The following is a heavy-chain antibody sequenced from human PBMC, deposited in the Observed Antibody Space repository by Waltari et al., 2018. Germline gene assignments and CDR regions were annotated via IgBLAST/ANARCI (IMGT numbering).Heavy chain of an antibody. D-gene: IGHD2-2*03. CDR1: GGSFSGYY. V-gene: IGHV4-34*01. Sequence: QVQLQQWGAGLLKPSETLSLTCAVYGGSFSGYYWSWIRQPPGKGLEWIGEINHSGSTNYNPSLKSRVTISVDTSKNQFSLKLSSVTAADTAVYYCARRVGYCSSTSCRGFDIWGQGTMVTVSS. CDR2: INHSGST. CDR3: ARRVGYCSSTSCRGFDI. J-gene: IGHJ3*02.